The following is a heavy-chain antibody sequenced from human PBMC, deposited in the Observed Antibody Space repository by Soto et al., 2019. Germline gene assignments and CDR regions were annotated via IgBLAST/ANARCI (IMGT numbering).Heavy chain of an antibody. Sequence: QLQLQESGPGLVKPSETLSLTCAVSGGYISSSDYYWGWIRQPPGKGLEWIGSIYYSGSTFYNPSLKRRVSMSVDTSKNQFSLKLNSVTAADTAVYYCARHLSDSGYDLNYWGQGTLVTVSS. V-gene: IGHV4-39*01. CDR1: GGYISSSDYY. CDR3: ARHLSDSGYDLNY. D-gene: IGHD5-12*01. J-gene: IGHJ4*02. CDR2: IYYSGST.